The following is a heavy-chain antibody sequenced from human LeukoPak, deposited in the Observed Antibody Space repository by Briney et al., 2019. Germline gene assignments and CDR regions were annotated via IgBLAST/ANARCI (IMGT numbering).Heavy chain of an antibody. CDR2: ISYDGSNK. CDR1: GFTFSSYA. D-gene: IGHD3-22*01. J-gene: IGHJ4*02. V-gene: IGHV3-30*01. Sequence: PGGSLRLSCAASGFTFSSYAMRWVRQAPGKGLEWVAVISYDGSNKYYADSVKGRFTISRDNSKNTLYLQMNSLRAEDTAVYYCARASEAGYYYDSSGYYPPGGYYFDYWGQGTLVTVSS. CDR3: ARASEAGYYYDSSGYYPPGGYYFDY.